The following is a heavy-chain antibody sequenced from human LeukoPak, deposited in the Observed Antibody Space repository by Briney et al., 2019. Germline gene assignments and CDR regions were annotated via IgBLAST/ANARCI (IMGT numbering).Heavy chain of an antibody. CDR3: ARGYGRGFDY. CDR2: ISYDGSNK. J-gene: IGHJ4*02. Sequence: TGGSLRLSCAASGFTFSSYAMHWVRQAPGKGLEWVAVISYDGSNKYYADSVKGRFTISRDNSKNTLYLQMNSLRAEDTAVYYCARGYGRGFDYWGQGTLVTVSS. V-gene: IGHV3-30*04. D-gene: IGHD1-14*01. CDR1: GFTFSSYA.